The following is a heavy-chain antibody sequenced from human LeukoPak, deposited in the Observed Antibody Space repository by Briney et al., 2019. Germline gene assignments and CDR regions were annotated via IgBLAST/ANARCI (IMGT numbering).Heavy chain of an antibody. V-gene: IGHV4-4*07. CDR1: GGSISSYY. CDR2: IYTSGST. D-gene: IGHD3-16*01. J-gene: IGHJ4*02. Sequence: PSETLSLTCTVSGGSISSYYWSWIRQPAGKGLEWIGRIYTSGSTNYNPSLKSRVTISVDKSKNQFSLKLSSVTAADTAVYYCAREGSDYVWGNYTYWGQGTLVTVSS. CDR3: AREGSDYVWGNYTY.